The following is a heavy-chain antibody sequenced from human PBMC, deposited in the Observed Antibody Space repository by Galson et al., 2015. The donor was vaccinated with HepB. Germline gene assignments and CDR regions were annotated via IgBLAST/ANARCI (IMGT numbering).Heavy chain of an antibody. V-gene: IGHV3-15*01. CDR1: GITFSKAW. CDR3: STQSAGGLSSLQTY. Sequence: SLRLSCAASGITFSKAWMSWVRQAPGKGLEWVGRIKSKTDGGTTDYAAPVKGRFTISRDDSKNTLYLQMNSLKTEDTAVYYCSTQSAGGLSSLQTYWGQGALVTVSS. J-gene: IGHJ4*02. CDR2: IKSKTDGGTT. D-gene: IGHD2-8*02.